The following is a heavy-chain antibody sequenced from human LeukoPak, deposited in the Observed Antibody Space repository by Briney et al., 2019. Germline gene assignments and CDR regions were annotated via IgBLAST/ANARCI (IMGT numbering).Heavy chain of an antibody. V-gene: IGHV3-9*03. CDR2: ISWNSGSI. J-gene: IGHJ4*02. Sequence: TGGSLRLSCAASGFTFDDYAMHWVRQAPGKGLEWVSGISWNSGSIGYADSVKGRFTISRDNAKNSLYLQMNSLRAEDMALYYCAKGRYYGSSGPFDYWGQGTLVTVSS. CDR3: AKGRYYGSSGPFDY. D-gene: IGHD3-22*01. CDR1: GFTFDDYA.